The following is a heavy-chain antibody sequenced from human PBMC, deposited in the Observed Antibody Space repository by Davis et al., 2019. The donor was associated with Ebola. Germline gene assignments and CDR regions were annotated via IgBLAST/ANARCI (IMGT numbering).Heavy chain of an antibody. CDR2: INHSGST. D-gene: IGHD3-22*01. J-gene: IGHJ6*02. V-gene: IGHV4-34*01. Sequence: PSETLSLTCAVYGGSFSGYYWSWIRQPPGKGLEWIGEINHSGSTNYNPSLKSRVTISVDTSKNQFSLKLSSVTAADTAVYYCARMGYYDSSGYYYPMIYYYYGMDVWGQGTTVTVSS. CDR1: GGSFSGYY. CDR3: ARMGYYDSSGYYYPMIYYYYGMDV.